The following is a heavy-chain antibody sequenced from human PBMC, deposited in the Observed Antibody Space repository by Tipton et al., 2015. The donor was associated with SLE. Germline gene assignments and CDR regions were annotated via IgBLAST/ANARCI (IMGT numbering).Heavy chain of an antibody. CDR2: INYSGRTNYNPT. CDR3: ARHAGLYNWFDP. J-gene: IGHJ5*02. V-gene: IGHV4-34*01. Sequence: GLVKPSETLSLTCGVFGGSFSGYYWSWIRQFPGKGLEWIGEINYSGRTNYNPTNYNPSLKSRVTISLDTSKNQFSLKLSSVTAADTAVYYGARHAGLYNWFDPWGQGTLVTVSS. CDR1: GGSFSGYY.